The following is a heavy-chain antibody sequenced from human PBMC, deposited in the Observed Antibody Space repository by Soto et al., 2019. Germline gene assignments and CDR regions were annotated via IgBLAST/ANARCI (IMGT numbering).Heavy chain of an antibody. CDR3: ARHIPPNYYDSSGYNNWFDP. Sequence: PSETLSLTCAVYGGSFSGYYWSWIRQPPGKGLEWIGEINHSGSTNYNPSLKSRVTISVDTSKNQFSLKLSSVTAADTAVYYCARHIPPNYYDSSGYNNWFDPWGQGTLVTVSS. CDR1: GGSFSGYY. V-gene: IGHV4-34*01. D-gene: IGHD3-22*01. J-gene: IGHJ5*02. CDR2: INHSGST.